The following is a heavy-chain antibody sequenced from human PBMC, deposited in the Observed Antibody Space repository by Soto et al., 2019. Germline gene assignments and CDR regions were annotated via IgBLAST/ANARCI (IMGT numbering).Heavy chain of an antibody. CDR2: IYTSGST. J-gene: IGHJ4*02. V-gene: IGHV4-4*07. Sequence: SETLSLTCTVSGGSISSYYWSWIRQPAGKGLEWIGRIYTSGSTNYNPSLKSRVTISVDKSKNQFSLKLSSVTAADTAVYYCATSTPIRYLDYWGQGTLVTVSS. CDR1: GGSISSYY. CDR3: ATSTPIRYLDY. D-gene: IGHD3-3*01.